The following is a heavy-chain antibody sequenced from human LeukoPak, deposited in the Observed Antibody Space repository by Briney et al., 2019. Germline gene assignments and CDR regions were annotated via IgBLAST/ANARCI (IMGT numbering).Heavy chain of an antibody. CDR1: GFTFSTDW. J-gene: IGHJ6*03. Sequence: PGGSLRLSCVASGFTFSTDWMSWVRQAPGEGREWVANIKQDGGEKYYVDSVKGRFTISRDNAKNSLYLQMSTMRADDAAVYYCARSGDYYYYYYLDVWGKGTTVTVS. CDR3: ARSGDYYYYYYLDV. CDR2: IKQDGGEK. V-gene: IGHV3-7*01.